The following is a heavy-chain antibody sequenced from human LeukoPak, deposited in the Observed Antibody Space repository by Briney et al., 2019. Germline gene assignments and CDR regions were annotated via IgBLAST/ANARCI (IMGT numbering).Heavy chain of an antibody. Sequence: PSETLSLTCTVSGVSVSSYYWSWIRQPPGKGLEWIGYIYYSGSTNYNPSLKSRVTISVDTSKNQFSLKLSSVTAADTAVYYCARYTAMEKNPRLIFDYWGQGTLVTVSS. D-gene: IGHD5-18*01. CDR3: ARYTAMEKNPRLIFDY. CDR2: IYYSGST. V-gene: IGHV4-59*02. J-gene: IGHJ4*02. CDR1: GVSVSSYY.